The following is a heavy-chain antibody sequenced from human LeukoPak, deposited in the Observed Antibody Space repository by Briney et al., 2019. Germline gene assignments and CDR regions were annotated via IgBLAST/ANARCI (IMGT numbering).Heavy chain of an antibody. CDR1: GYSISSGYY. CDR3: ARAGGSSSPYYYYYMDV. Sequence: SETLSLTCAVAGYSISSGYYWAWIRQPPGRGLESIANIYHTGNTYYDPSLNSRVTMSVDTSKNQFSLRLSSVTAADTAVYYCARAGGSSSPYYYYYMDVWGKGTTVTVSS. J-gene: IGHJ6*03. V-gene: IGHV4-38-2*01. CDR2: IYHTGNT. D-gene: IGHD6-6*01.